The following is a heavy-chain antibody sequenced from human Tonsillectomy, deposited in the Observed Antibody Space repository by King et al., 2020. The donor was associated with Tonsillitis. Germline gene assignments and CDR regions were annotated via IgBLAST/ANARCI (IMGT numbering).Heavy chain of an antibody. J-gene: IGHJ4*02. V-gene: IGHV3-7*01. CDR3: AKGGSPWAEAEK. CDR2: IKQDGSLI. D-gene: IGHD6-19*01. Sequence: VQLVESGGGLVQPGESLRLSCAASGFTFDKFWMTWVRRAPGKGLEWLANIKQDGSLIYYEDSVKGRFTISRDNDKNSLYLQKNSLRAEDTAVYYCAKGGSPWAEAEKWGQGTLVTVSS. CDR1: GFTFDKFW.